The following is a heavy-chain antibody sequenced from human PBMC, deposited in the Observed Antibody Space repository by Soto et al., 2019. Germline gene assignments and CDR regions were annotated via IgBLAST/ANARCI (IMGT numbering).Heavy chain of an antibody. Sequence: ASVKVSCKASGYTFTGYYMHWVRQAPGQGLEWMGWINPNSGGTNYAQKFQGWVTMTRDTSASTAYMELSSLRSEDTAVYYCARSIAVAAPDYWGQGTLVTVSS. D-gene: IGHD6-19*01. J-gene: IGHJ4*02. CDR2: INPNSGGT. CDR3: ARSIAVAAPDY. V-gene: IGHV1-2*04. CDR1: GYTFTGYY.